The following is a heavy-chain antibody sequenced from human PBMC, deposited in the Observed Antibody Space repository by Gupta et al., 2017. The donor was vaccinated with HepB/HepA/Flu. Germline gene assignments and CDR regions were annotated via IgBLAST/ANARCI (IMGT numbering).Heavy chain of an antibody. D-gene: IGHD4-11*01. CDR3: AKTTVVNINWFDP. Sequence: EVQLLESGGGLVQHGGSLGLSCAASVFNFSNYAMHWVRQAQGKGLEWVSSINANGGGTLYADSVKGRFTISRDNSKNTLYLQMTSLRAEDTAIYYCAKTTVVNINWFDPWGQGSLVTVSP. J-gene: IGHJ5*02. V-gene: IGHV3-23*01. CDR1: VFNFSNYA. CDR2: INANGGGT.